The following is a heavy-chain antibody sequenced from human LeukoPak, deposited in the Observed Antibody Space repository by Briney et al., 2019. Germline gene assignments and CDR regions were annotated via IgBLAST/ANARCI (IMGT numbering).Heavy chain of an antibody. J-gene: IGHJ4*02. CDR3: AMTYYYDSSLHYFDY. Sequence: SETLSLTCGVSGASVSNRNWWSWVRQPPGKGLEWIAEIFHDGGTNYNPSLKSRVTISVDKSKNQFSLKLSSVTAADTAVYYCAMTYYYDSSLHYFDYWGQGTLVTVSS. V-gene: IGHV4-4*02. CDR1: GASVSNRNW. CDR2: IFHDGGT. D-gene: IGHD3-22*01.